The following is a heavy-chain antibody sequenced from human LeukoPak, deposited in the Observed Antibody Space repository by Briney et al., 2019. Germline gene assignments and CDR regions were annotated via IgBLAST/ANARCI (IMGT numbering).Heavy chain of an antibody. J-gene: IGHJ4*02. CDR3: VRLAGGLRSQYYFDS. Sequence: GGSLRLSCSASGFIFNNYPMQWVRQAAGKGLDYISAISNDGGTTYYADSVKGRFTISRDNSKNTLYLQLSSLRTEDTAVYYCVRLAGGLRSQYYFDSWGQGTLVTVSS. V-gene: IGHV3-64D*06. CDR2: ISNDGGTT. CDR1: GFIFNNYP. D-gene: IGHD3/OR15-3a*01.